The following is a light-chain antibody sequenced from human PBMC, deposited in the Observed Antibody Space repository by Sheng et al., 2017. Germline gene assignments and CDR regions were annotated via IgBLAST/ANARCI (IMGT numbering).Light chain of an antibody. CDR3: QQYYNWPPWT. CDR1: QSVDSTY. J-gene: IGKJ1*01. Sequence: EIVLTQSPGTLSLSPGERATLSCRASQSVDSTYLAWYQQKPGQAPRLLIYSVSSRATGIPDRFSGSGSGTDFTLTISSLQSEDFAVYYCQQYYNWPPWTFGQGTKVEL. CDR2: SVS. V-gene: IGKV3-20*01.